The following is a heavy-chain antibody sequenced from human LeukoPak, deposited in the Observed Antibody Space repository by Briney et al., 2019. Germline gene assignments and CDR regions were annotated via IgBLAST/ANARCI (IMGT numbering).Heavy chain of an antibody. V-gene: IGHV4-59*01. CDR1: GGSISTYY. D-gene: IGHD3-10*01. CDR2: IYYTGST. Sequence: SETLSLICTVSGGSISTYYWSWIRQPPGKGTEWIGYIYYTGSTGYNPSLKTRVTISVDTSKNQFSLRLSSATSADTAVYYCARNGSPYYYYMDVWGKGTTVTVSS. J-gene: IGHJ6*03. CDR3: ARNGSPYYYYMDV.